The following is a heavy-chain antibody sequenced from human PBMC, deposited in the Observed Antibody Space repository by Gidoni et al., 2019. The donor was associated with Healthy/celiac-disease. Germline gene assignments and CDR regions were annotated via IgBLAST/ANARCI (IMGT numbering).Heavy chain of an antibody. D-gene: IGHD3-22*01. V-gene: IGHV3-11*01. CDR2: ISSSGSTI. CDR3: ARDLIRDYYDSSGYYDGWY. Sequence: QVQLVESGGGLVKPGGSLRLPCAASGFTFSDYYMSWIRQAPGKGLEWFSYISSSGSTISYADSVKGRFTISRDNAKNSLYLQMNSLRAEDTAVYYCARDLIRDYYDSSGYYDGWYWGQGTLVTVSS. CDR1: GFTFSDYY. J-gene: IGHJ4*02.